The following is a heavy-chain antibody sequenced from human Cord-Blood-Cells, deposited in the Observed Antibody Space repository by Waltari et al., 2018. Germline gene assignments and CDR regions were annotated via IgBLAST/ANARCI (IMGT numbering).Heavy chain of an antibody. V-gene: IGHV4-39*01. J-gene: IGHJ3*02. Sequence: QLQLQESGPGLVKPSETLSLTCTVSGGSISSSSYYWGWIRQPPGKGLEWIGSSYYSGSTYYNPSLKSRVTISVDTSKNQFSLKLSSVTAADTAVYYCARREYGSGTHKADAFDIWGQGTMVTVSS. CDR3: ARREYGSGTHKADAFDI. CDR1: GGSISSSSYY. D-gene: IGHD3-10*01. CDR2: SYYSGST.